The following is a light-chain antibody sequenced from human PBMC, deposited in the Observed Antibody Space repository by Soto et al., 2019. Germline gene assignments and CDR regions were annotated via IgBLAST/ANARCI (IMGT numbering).Light chain of an antibody. J-gene: IGKJ2*01. CDR1: QSVSSY. CDR2: DAS. CDR3: QQRSNWLYT. Sequence: EIVLTQSPATLSLSPGERATLSCRASQSVSSYLAWYQQKHGQAPRILIYDASNRASGIPARLSGSGSGTDFTLTISSLEPEDFAVYYCQQRSNWLYTFGQGTKLEIK. V-gene: IGKV3-11*01.